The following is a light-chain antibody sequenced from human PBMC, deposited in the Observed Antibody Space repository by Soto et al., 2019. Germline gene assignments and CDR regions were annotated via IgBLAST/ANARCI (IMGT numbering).Light chain of an antibody. J-gene: IGLJ2*01. CDR2: EVS. CDR3: SSYAGSNNHVV. V-gene: IGLV2-8*01. Sequence: QSALTQPPSASGSPGQSVTSSCTGTSSDVGGYNYVSWYQQHPGKAPKLMIYEVSKRPSGVPDRFSGSKSGNTAALTVSGLQAEDEADYYFSSYAGSNNHVVFGGGTKLTVL. CDR1: SSDVGGYNY.